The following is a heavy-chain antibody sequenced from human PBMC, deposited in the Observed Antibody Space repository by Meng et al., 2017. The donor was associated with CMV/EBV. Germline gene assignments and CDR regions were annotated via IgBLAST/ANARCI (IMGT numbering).Heavy chain of an antibody. J-gene: IGHJ5*02. CDR2: ISADNGET. Sequence: FTRYGITWVRQAPGQGLEWMGWISADNGETNFAQKFQGRVAMTTDTSTSTAYMELRSLTSDDTAVYYCARDKDSGTYLAGLTWFDPWGQGTLVTVSS. V-gene: IGHV1-18*01. D-gene: IGHD1-26*01. CDR3: ARDKDSGTYLAGLTWFDP. CDR1: FTRYG.